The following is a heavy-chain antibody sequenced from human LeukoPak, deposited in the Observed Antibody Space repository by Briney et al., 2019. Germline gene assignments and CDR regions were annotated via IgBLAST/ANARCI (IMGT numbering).Heavy chain of an antibody. J-gene: IGHJ4*02. CDR1: GYTFTSYY. V-gene: IGHV1-2*02. Sequence: ASVKVSCKASGYTFTSYYMHWVRQAPGQGLEWMGWINPNSGGTNYAQKFQGRVTMTRDTSISTAYMELSRLRSDDTAVYYCARVNGRWATTVNYWGQGTLVTVSS. CDR2: INPNSGGT. CDR3: ARVNGRWATTVNY. D-gene: IGHD5-24*01.